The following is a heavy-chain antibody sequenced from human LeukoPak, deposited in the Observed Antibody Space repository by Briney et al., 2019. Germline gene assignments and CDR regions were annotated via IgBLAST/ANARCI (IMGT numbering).Heavy chain of an antibody. CDR1: GGSISSSNW. J-gene: IGHJ4*02. CDR2: MYLSGTT. D-gene: IGHD3-22*01. CDR3: AGLVGRYSSGLYYYYFDY. Sequence: SSETLSLTCAVSGGSISSSNWWSWVRQPPGKGLEWVGEMYLSGTTHSNPSVKSRVTISIDKSKNQFFLNLSSVTAADTAVYYCAGLVGRYSSGLYYYYFDYWGQGTLVTVSS. V-gene: IGHV4-4*02.